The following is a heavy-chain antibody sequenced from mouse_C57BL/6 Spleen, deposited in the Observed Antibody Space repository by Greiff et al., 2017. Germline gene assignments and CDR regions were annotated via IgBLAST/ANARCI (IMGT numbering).Heavy chain of an antibody. J-gene: IGHJ2*01. D-gene: IGHD1-1*01. CDR3: ARGRYYSDY. Sequence: EVQRVESGPGLVKPSQSLSLTCSVTGYSITSGYYWNWIRQFPGNLLEWMGYISYDGSTNYNPSLKNRISITRYTSKNQFFLKLNSVTTEDTATYYCARGRYYSDYWGQGTTLTVSS. CDR1: GYSITSGYY. CDR2: ISYDGST. V-gene: IGHV3-6*01.